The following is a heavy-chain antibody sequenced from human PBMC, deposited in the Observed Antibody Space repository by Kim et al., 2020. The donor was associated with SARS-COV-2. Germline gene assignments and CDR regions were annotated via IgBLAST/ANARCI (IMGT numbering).Heavy chain of an antibody. CDR3: ARVRYSSGWEYFDY. Sequence: ASVTVSCKASGYTFTSYDINWVRQATGQGLEWMGWMNHNSGNTGYAQKFQGRVTMTRNTSISTAYMELSSLRSEDTAVYYCARVRYSSGWEYFDYWGQGTLVTVSS. V-gene: IGHV1-8*01. CDR1: GYTFTSYD. D-gene: IGHD6-19*01. CDR2: MNHNSGNT. J-gene: IGHJ4*02.